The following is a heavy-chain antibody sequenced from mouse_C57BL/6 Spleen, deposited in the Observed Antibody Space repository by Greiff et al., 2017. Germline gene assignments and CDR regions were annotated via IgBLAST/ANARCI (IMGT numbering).Heavy chain of an antibody. CDR1: GYAFSSSW. D-gene: IGHD2-1*01. J-gene: IGHJ2*01. Sequence: VQLQQSGPELVKPGASVKISCKASGYAFSSSWMNWVKQRPGKGLEWIGRIYPGDGDTNYNGKFKGKATLTAAKSSSTAYMQLSSLTSEDSAVYFCASIYYGNFQLGYWGQGTTLTVAS. V-gene: IGHV1-82*01. CDR3: ASIYYGNFQLGY. CDR2: IYPGDGDT.